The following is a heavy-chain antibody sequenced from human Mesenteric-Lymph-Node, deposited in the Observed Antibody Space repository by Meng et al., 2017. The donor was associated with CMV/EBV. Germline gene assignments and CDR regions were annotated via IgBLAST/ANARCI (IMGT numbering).Heavy chain of an antibody. CDR2: TSADSGDT. CDR3: ARSESFTNYGDY. D-gene: IGHD2-8*01. J-gene: IGHJ4*02. V-gene: IGHV1-18*01. Sequence: CKAYGYKCHLLGFNWVRQGPGKGLEWMGWTSADSGDTKYIPSLQDRLIMTTDRSTETVYMELRSLTSDDTAVCYCARSESFTNYGDYWGQGTLVTVSS. CDR1: GYKCHLLG.